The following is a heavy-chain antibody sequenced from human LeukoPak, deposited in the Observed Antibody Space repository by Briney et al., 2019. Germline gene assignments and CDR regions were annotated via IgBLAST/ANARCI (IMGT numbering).Heavy chain of an antibody. V-gene: IGHV1-18*01. CDR1: GYTFTSDG. D-gene: IGHD2-2*02. CDR2: ISGYNGNT. CDR3: AREHGYTDYKPPGY. Sequence: ASVKVSCKASGYTFTSDGMRCVRQAPGQGLECMGWISGYNGNTSYAQKLQGRVTMTTDTSTSPAYMELRSLTSDDTAMYYCAREHGYTDYKPPGYWGQGTLVTVSS. J-gene: IGHJ4*02.